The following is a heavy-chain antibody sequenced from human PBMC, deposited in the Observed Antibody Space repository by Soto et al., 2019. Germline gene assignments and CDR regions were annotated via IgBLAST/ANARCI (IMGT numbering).Heavy chain of an antibody. V-gene: IGHV4-34*01. CDR1: GGSFSGYY. CDR2: INHSGST. Sequence: SETLSLTCAVYGGSFSGYYWSWIRQPPGKGLEWIGEINHSGSTNYNPSLKSRVTISVDTSKNQFSLKLSSVTAADTAVYYCAGGVQAAFKWFDPWGQGSLVTVSS. CDR3: AGGVQAAFKWFDP. J-gene: IGHJ5*02. D-gene: IGHD2-2*01.